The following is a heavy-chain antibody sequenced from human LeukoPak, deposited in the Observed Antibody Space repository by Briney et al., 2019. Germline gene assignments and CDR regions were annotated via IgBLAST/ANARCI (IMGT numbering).Heavy chain of an antibody. CDR1: GFTFSDYY. V-gene: IGHV3-11*04. CDR3: ARVSTAPRRMIVVVPAAPWSLGI. J-gene: IGHJ3*02. CDR2: ISSSGSTI. D-gene: IGHD2-2*01. Sequence: GGSLRLSCAASGFTFSDYYMSWIRQAPGKGLEWVSYISSSGSTIYYADSVKGRFTISRDNAKNSLYLQMNSLRAEDTAVYYCARVSTAPRRMIVVVPAAPWSLGIWGQGTMVTVSS.